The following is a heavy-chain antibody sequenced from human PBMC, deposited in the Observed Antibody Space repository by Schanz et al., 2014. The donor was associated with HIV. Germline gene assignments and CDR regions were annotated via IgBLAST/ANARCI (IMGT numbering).Heavy chain of an antibody. V-gene: IGHV1-2*02. CDR2: IDPNSGDT. CDR1: GYSFSNLG. CDR3: ARELITVPNSYYSHFGMDV. Sequence: QVQLVQSGAEVKKPGASVKVSCKASGYSFSNLGINWVRQAPGQGLEWMGGIDPNSGDTNYAPKFQGRVTVTSETSIRTTYMEVRRLRYDDTAVYFCARELITVPNSYYSHFGMDVWGQGTTVTVSS. J-gene: IGHJ6*02. D-gene: IGHD2-2*01.